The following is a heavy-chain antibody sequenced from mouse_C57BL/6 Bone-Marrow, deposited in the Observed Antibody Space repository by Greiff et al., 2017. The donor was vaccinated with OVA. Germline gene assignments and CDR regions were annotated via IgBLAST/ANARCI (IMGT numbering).Heavy chain of an antibody. Sequence: EESGPGLVKPSQSLSLTCSVTGYSITSGYYWNWIRQFPGNKLEWMGYISYDGSNNYNPSLKNRISITRDTSKNQFFLKLNSVTTEDTATYYCARDNGNPAYWGQGTLVTVSA. V-gene: IGHV3-6*01. CDR3: ARDNGNPAY. D-gene: IGHD2-1*01. J-gene: IGHJ3*01. CDR1: GYSITSGYY. CDR2: ISYDGSN.